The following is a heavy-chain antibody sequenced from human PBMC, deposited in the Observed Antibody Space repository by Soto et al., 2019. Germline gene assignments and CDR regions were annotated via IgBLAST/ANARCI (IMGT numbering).Heavy chain of an antibody. CDR2: ISSSSSTI. V-gene: IGHV3-48*02. CDR1: GFTFSSYS. D-gene: IGHD3-9*01. Sequence: EVQLVESGGGLVQPGGSLRLSCAASGFTFSSYSMNWVRQAPGKGLEWVSYISSSSSTIYYADSVKGRFTISRDNAKNSLYLQMNSLRDEDTDVYYCAREYFDWSNWFDPWGQGTLVTVSS. CDR3: AREYFDWSNWFDP. J-gene: IGHJ5*02.